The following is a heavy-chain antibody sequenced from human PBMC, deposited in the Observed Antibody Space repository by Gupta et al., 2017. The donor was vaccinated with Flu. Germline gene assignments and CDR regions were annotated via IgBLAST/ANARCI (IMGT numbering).Heavy chain of an antibody. CDR3: ARVWEVPAGSSDY. CDR1: FISYS. Sequence: FISYSMNWVRQAPGKGLEWVSSISSSSSYIYYADSVKGRFTISRDNAKNSLYLQMNNLRAEDTAVYYCARVWEVPAGSSDYWGQGTLVTVSS. V-gene: IGHV3-21*01. J-gene: IGHJ4*02. D-gene: IGHD1-26*01. CDR2: ISSSSSYI.